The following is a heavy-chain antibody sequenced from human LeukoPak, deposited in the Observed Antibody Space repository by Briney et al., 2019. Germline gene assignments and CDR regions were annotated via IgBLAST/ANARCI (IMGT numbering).Heavy chain of an antibody. CDR2: IYYNGST. Sequence: PSETLSLTCTVSGGSISSSSYYWGWIRQPPGKGLEWIGSIYYNGSTYYNPSLKSRVTISVDTSKNQFSLKLSSVTAADTAVYYCARVASDAFDIWGQGTMVTVSS. CDR3: ARVASDAFDI. J-gene: IGHJ3*02. V-gene: IGHV4-39*07. CDR1: GGSISSSSYY.